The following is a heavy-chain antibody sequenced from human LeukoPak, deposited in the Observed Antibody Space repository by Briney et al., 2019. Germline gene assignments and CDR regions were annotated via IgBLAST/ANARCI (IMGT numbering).Heavy chain of an antibody. Sequence: PGRSLRLSCAASGSTFSSYGMHWVRQAPGKGLEWVAVIWYDGSNKYYADSVKGRFTISRDNSKNTLYLQMNSLRAEDTAVYYCARAGHYYGSGSYYSNFDYWGQGTLVTVSS. J-gene: IGHJ4*02. D-gene: IGHD3-10*01. CDR3: ARAGHYYGSGSYYSNFDY. CDR2: IWYDGSNK. CDR1: GSTFSSYG. V-gene: IGHV3-33*01.